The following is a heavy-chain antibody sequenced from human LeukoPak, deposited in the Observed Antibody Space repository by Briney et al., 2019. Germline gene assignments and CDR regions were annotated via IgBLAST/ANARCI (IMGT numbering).Heavy chain of an antibody. CDR2: INHSGST. J-gene: IGHJ4*02. Sequence: SETLSLTCAVYGGSFSGYYWSWIRQPPGKGLEWIGEINHSGSTNYNPSLKSRVTISVDTSKNQFSLKLTSVTAADTAVYYCARHQGYYGSGSYYNVFSEPFDYWGQGTLVTVSS. D-gene: IGHD3-10*01. V-gene: IGHV4-34*01. CDR3: ARHQGYYGSGSYYNVFSEPFDY. CDR1: GGSFSGYY.